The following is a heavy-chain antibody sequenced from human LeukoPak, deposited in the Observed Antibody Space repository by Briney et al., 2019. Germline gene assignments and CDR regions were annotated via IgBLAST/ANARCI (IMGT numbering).Heavy chain of an antibody. CDR1: GFTFNNYA. D-gene: IGHD3-10*01. CDR2: ISGSGGTT. J-gene: IGHJ3*02. V-gene: IGHV3-23*01. CDR3: ANQYYYGSGSYYLLDDAFDI. Sequence: GGSLRLSCAASGFTFNNYAMSWVRQVPGKGLEWLSTISGSGGTTYRAGSVKGRFTISRDNSKNTLYLQMNSLRAEDTAVYYCANQYYYGSGSYYLLDDAFDIWGQGTMVTVSS.